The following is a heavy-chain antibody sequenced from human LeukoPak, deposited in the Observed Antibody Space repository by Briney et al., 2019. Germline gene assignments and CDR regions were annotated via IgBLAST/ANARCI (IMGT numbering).Heavy chain of an antibody. V-gene: IGHV4-34*01. CDR3: ARGGVPYSSGWYNGY. CDR2: INHSGST. CDR1: GGSFSGYY. D-gene: IGHD6-19*01. J-gene: IGHJ4*02. Sequence: SETLSPTCAVYGGSFSGYYWSWIRQPPGKGLEWIGEINHSGSTNYNPSLKSRVTISVDTSKNQFSLKLSSVTAADTAVYYCARGGVPYSSGWYNGYWGQGTLVTVSS.